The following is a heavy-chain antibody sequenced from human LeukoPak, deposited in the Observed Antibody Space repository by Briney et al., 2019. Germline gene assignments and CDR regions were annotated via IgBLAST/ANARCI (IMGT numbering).Heavy chain of an antibody. J-gene: IGHJ4*02. V-gene: IGHV3-23*01. CDR3: AKYNLPVPATEIDY. CDR1: GFTFSSYA. CDR2: ISGSGGST. D-gene: IGHD2-2*01. Sequence: GGSLRLSCAASGFTFSSYAMSWVRQAPGKGLEWVSAISGSGGSTYYADSVKGRFTISRDNSKNTLYLQMNSLRAEDTAVYYCAKYNLPVPATEIDYWGQGTLVTVSS.